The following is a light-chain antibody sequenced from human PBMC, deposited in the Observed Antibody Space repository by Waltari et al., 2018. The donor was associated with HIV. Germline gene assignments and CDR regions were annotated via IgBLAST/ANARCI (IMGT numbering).Light chain of an antibody. CDR3: QQYDNLPPL. CDR1: QDISNY. V-gene: IGKV1-33*01. CDR2: DAS. J-gene: IGKJ2*01. Sequence: DIQMTQSPSSLSASVGDRVTITCQASQDISNYLNWYQQKPGKAPKLLIYDASNLETGVPSRFSGSGSGTDFTFTISSLQPEDIATYYCQQYDNLPPLFGQGTKLEIK.